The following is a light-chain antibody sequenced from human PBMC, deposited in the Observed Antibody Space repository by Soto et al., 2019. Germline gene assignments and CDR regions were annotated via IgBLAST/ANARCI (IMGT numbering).Light chain of an antibody. CDR2: DAS. V-gene: IGKV3-11*01. CDR3: QQRSNWLLT. J-gene: IGKJ4*01. Sequence: EIVLTQSPATLSLAPGERGTLSCRARQGVSSYLAWYQQKPGQAPRLLIYDASNRATGIPARFSGSGSGTDFTLTISSLEPEDFAVYYCQQRSNWLLTFGGGTKVDIK. CDR1: QGVSSY.